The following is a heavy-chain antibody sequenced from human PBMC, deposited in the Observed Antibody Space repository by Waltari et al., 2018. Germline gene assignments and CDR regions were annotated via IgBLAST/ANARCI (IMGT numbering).Heavy chain of an antibody. V-gene: IGHV1-46*01. CDR3: ARDGYSSGWYVFYYFDY. J-gene: IGHJ4*02. D-gene: IGHD6-19*01. CDR2: INPSGGST. Sequence: RQAPGQGLEWMGIINPSGGSTSYAQKFQGRVTMTRDTSTSTVYMELSSLRSEDTAVYYCARDGYSSGWYVFYYFDYWGQGTLVTVSS.